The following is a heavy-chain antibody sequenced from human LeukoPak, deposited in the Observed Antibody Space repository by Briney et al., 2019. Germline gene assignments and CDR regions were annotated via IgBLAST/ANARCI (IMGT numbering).Heavy chain of an antibody. D-gene: IGHD4-17*01. CDR2: INTNTGNP. CDR3: AREYGDYVRYYYMDV. CDR1: GYTFTSYA. V-gene: IGHV7-4-1*01. J-gene: IGHJ6*03. Sequence: GASVKASCKASGYTFTSYAMNWVRQAPGQGLEWMGWINTNTGNPTYAQGFTGRFVFSMDTSVSTAYLQIRSLKAEDTAVYYCAREYGDYVRYYYMDVWGKGTTVTVSS.